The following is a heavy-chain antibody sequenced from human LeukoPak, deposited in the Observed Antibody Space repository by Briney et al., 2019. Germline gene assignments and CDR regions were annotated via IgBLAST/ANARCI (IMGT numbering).Heavy chain of an antibody. CDR1: GYSFSDFW. D-gene: IGHD3-22*01. J-gene: IGHJ4*02. V-gene: IGHV5-51*01. CDR2: IYPGDSDT. CDR3: ARSTDSSGYYDLWDY. Sequence: GESLKISCKGSGYSFSDFWIVWVRQMPGQGLEWMGIIYPGDSDTRYSPSFQGQVTISADNSISTAYLQWSSLKASDTAMYYCARSTDSSGYYDLWDYWGQGTLVTVSS.